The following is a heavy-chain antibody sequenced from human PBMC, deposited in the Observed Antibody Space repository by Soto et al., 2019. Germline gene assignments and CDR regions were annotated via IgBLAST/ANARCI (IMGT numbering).Heavy chain of an antibody. J-gene: IGHJ5*02. CDR3: ARDNSGWTNWFDP. Sequence: PGGSLRLSCAASGFTFSSYTMHWVRQAPGKGLEWAALISSDGTTEYCADSVKGRFTMSRDNSKNTLYLQMNSLRGEDTAVYYCARDNSGWTNWFDPWGQGTLVTVSS. D-gene: IGHD6-19*01. CDR1: GFTFSSYT. CDR2: ISSDGTTE. V-gene: IGHV3-30-3*01.